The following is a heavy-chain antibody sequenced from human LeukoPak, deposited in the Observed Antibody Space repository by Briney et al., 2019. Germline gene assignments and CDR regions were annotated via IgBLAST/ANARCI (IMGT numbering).Heavy chain of an antibody. CDR1: GGTFSSYA. J-gene: IGHJ4*02. CDR3: ARGLEAGYYDSSGYPRFDY. D-gene: IGHD3-22*01. CDR2: IIPIFGTA. V-gene: IGHV1-69*13. Sequence: GASVKVSCKASGGTFSSYAISWVRQAPGQGLEWMGGIIPIFGTANYAQKFQGRVTITADESTSTACMELSSLRSEDTAVYYCARGLEAGYYDSSGYPRFDYWGQGTLVTVSS.